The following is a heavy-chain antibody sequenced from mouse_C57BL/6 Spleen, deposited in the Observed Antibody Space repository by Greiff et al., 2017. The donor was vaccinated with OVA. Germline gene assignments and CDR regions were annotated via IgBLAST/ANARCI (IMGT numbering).Heavy chain of an antibody. CDR2: INPSNGGT. V-gene: IGHV1-53*01. D-gene: IGHD1-1*02. J-gene: IGHJ2*01. CDR1: GYTFTSYW. CDR3: ARAKGGAYYFDY. Sequence: QVQLQQPGPELVKPGASVKLSCKASGYTFTSYWMHWVKQRPGQGLEWLGNINPSNGGTNYNEKFKSKATLTVDKSSSTAYMQLSSLTAEDSAVYDYARAKGGAYYFDYWGQGTTLTVSA.